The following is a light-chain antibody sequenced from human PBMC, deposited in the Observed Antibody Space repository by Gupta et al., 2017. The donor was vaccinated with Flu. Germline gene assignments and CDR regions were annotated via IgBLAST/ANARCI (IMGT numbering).Light chain of an antibody. CDR2: AAS. J-gene: IGKJ2*01. CDR3: QRSYGTPLT. Sequence: DIQSPQSPSSLSASVGASATITCRASQSISSYLNWCQQQPGTAPKLLIYAASSLQGGVPSRCSSSGSGTDVTLTISSLQPEDFATYYCQRSYGTPLTFGQGTRLAIK. V-gene: IGKV1-39*01. CDR1: QSISSY.